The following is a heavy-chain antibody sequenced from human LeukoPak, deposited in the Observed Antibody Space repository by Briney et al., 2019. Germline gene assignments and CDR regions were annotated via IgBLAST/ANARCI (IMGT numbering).Heavy chain of an antibody. Sequence: ASVKVSCKASGYTFTSYYMHWVRQAPGQGLQWMGIINPSGGSTSYAQRFQGRVTMTRDTSTSTVYMDLSSLTSEDTAVYYCARAPRNSSTMLDYWGQGTLVTVSS. CDR2: INPSGGST. CDR3: ARAPRNSSTMLDY. V-gene: IGHV1-46*01. CDR1: GYTFTSYY. J-gene: IGHJ4*02. D-gene: IGHD6-13*01.